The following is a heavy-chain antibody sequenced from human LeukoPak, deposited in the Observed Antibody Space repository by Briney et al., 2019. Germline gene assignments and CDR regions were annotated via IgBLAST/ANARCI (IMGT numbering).Heavy chain of an antibody. J-gene: IGHJ6*03. Sequence: GGSLRLSCAASGFTVGSNYMSWVRQAPGKGLEWVSVIYSGGSTYYADSVKGRFTISRDNSKNTLYLQMNSLKAEDTAVYYCARVIADYDILTAKIYYYYMDVWGKGTTVTISS. CDR3: ARVIADYDILTAKIYYYYMDV. V-gene: IGHV3-53*01. CDR2: IYSGGST. CDR1: GFTVGSNY. D-gene: IGHD3-9*01.